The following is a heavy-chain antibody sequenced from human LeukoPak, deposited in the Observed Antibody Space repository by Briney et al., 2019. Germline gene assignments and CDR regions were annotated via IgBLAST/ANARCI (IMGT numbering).Heavy chain of an antibody. CDR3: AREHWAAPDH. D-gene: IGHD3-16*01. J-gene: IGHJ4*02. Sequence: GGSPRLSCAPSRFTSGVYYMTWIRQAPGRGLEPRSFIRPTGDITKYADSVTGRFTIYRDNTKSSMYLEMNSLRAEDTAVYYCAREHWAAPDHWGQGTLVTVSP. CDR1: RFTSGVYY. CDR2: IRPTGDIT. V-gene: IGHV3-11*01.